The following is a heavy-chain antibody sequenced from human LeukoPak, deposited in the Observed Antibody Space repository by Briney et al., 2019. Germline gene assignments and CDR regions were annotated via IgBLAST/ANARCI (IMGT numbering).Heavy chain of an antibody. V-gene: IGHV3-21*01. D-gene: IGHD1-26*01. J-gene: IGHJ4*02. CDR3: ARGIRVVGATCADY. CDR1: GFTFSNYS. CDR2: ISSSSSYI. Sequence: GGSLRLSCAASGFTFSNYSMNWVRQAPGKGLEWVSSISSSSSYIYYADSVKGRFTISRDNAKNSLYLQMNSLRAEDTAVYYCARGIRVVGATCADYWGQGTLVTVSS.